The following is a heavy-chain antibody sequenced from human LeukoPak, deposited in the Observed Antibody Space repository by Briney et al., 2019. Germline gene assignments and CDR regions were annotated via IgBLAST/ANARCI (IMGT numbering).Heavy chain of an antibody. J-gene: IGHJ3*02. Sequence: ASVKVSCKAFGYTFTSNYMHWVRQAPGQGPEWMGVISPSGGSTTYAQKFQGRVTLTRDMSTSTVYMELSSLRSEDTAVYYCARGRNYYDSSGYYYEGDAFDIWGQGTMDTVSS. V-gene: IGHV1-46*01. CDR3: ARGRNYYDSSGYYYEGDAFDI. CDR2: ISPSGGST. CDR1: GYTFTSNY. D-gene: IGHD3-22*01.